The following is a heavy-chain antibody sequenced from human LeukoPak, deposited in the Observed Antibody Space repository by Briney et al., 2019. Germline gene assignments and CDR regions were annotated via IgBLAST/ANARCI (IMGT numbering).Heavy chain of an antibody. J-gene: IGHJ4*02. D-gene: IGHD6-13*01. Sequence: GASVKVSCKASGYTFTSYDINWVRQAPGQGRDWMGWMNPNSGNTGYAQKFQGRVTMTRNTSISTAYMELSSLRSEDTAVYYCARGLEQQLATDYWGQGTLVTVSS. CDR2: MNPNSGNT. CDR3: ARGLEQQLATDY. V-gene: IGHV1-8*01. CDR1: GYTFTSYD.